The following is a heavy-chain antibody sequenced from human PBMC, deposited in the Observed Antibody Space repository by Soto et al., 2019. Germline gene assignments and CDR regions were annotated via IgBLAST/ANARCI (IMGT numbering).Heavy chain of an antibody. CDR3: AKAPRITGTTGYFDY. V-gene: IGHV3-30*18. CDR1: GFTFSSYG. CDR2: ISYDGSNK. Sequence: ESGGGVVQPGRSLRLSCAASGFTFSSYGMHWVRQAPGKGLEWVAVISYDGSNKYYADSVKGRFTISRDNSKNTLYLQMNSLRAEDTAVYYCAKAPRITGTTGYFDYWGQGTLVTVSS. D-gene: IGHD1-7*01. J-gene: IGHJ4*02.